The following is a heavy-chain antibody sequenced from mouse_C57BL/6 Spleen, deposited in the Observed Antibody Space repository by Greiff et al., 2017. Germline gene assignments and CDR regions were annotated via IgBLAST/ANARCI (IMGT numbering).Heavy chain of an antibody. J-gene: IGHJ1*03. CDR2: INPGSGGT. CDR1: GYAFTNYL. V-gene: IGHV1-54*01. Sequence: QVQLQQSGAELVRPGTSVKVSCKASGYAFTNYLLEWVKQRPGQGLEWIGMINPGSGGTNYNEKFKGKATLTADKSSSTAYMQLSSLTSEDSAVYFCARSYYGSSYGYFDVWGTGTTVTVSS. CDR3: ARSYYGSSYGYFDV. D-gene: IGHD1-1*01.